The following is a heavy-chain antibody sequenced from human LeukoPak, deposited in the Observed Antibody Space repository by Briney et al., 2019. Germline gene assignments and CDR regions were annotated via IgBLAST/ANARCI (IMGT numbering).Heavy chain of an antibody. CDR3: ARDSSGYYYEV. CDR2: IKEDGSEK. V-gene: IGHV3-7*01. D-gene: IGHD3-22*01. J-gene: IGHJ4*02. CDR1: GFTISDYW. Sequence: GGSLRLSCAASGFTISDYWMSWVRQAPGKGLEWVANIKEDGSEKNYVDSAKGRFTISRDNGKKSLYLQMNSLRAEDTAVYYCARDSSGYYYEVWGQGTLVTVSS.